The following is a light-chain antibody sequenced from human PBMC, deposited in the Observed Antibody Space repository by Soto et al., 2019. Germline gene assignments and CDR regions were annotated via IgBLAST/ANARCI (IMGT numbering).Light chain of an antibody. CDR3: QQLNAYPLT. Sequence: DIQMTQSPSTLSASVGDRVTITCRASQSISSWLAWYQQKLGKAPRLLISAASTLQRGVPSRFSGSGSGTQFTLTISSLQPEDFATYYCQQLNAYPLTFGGGTKVDIK. CDR2: AAS. J-gene: IGKJ4*01. V-gene: IGKV1-5*01. CDR1: QSISSW.